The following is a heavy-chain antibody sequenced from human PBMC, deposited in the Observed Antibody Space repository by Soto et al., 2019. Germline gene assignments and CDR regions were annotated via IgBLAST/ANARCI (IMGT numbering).Heavy chain of an antibody. CDR1: GGSFGRYA. Sequence: VKGSCRASGGSFGRYAISWVRQAHGQGLEWMGGIIPIFGTANYAQKFQGRVTITADESTSTAYMELSSLRAEDTAVYYCAGRDGYNYFDYWGKLTLVTVSS. CDR2: IIPIFGTA. CDR3: AGRDGYNYFDY. D-gene: IGHD5-12*01. J-gene: IGHJ4*02. V-gene: IGHV1-69*13.